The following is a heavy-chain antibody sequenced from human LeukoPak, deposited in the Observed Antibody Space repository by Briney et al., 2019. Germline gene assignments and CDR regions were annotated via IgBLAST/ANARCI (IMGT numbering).Heavy chain of an antibody. CDR1: GFIFSNYW. CDR3: AKDMMAIVGGTTSAFDM. J-gene: IGHJ3*02. D-gene: IGHD1-26*01. V-gene: IGHV3-7*03. Sequence: GGSLRLSCAASGFIFSNYWMTWVRQAPGKGLEWVANIKEDGSEKYYVDSVKGRFTISRDNAKNSLYLQMNSLRAEDTALYYCAKDMMAIVGGTTSAFDMWGQGTMVTVSS. CDR2: IKEDGSEK.